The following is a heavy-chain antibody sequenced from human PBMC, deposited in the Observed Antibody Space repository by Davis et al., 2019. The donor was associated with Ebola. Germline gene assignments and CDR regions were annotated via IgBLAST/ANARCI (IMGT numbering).Heavy chain of an antibody. CDR2: INPSGGST. D-gene: IGHD4-23*01. J-gene: IGHJ4*02. V-gene: IGHV1-46*01. CDR1: GYTFTSYY. Sequence: AASVKVSCKASGYTFTSYYMHWVRQAPGQGLEWMGIINPSGGSTRYAQKFQGRVTMTRDTSTNTVYMELSSLRSEDTAVYYCARAVYGGNSGINYWGQGTLVTVSS. CDR3: ARAVYGGNSGINY.